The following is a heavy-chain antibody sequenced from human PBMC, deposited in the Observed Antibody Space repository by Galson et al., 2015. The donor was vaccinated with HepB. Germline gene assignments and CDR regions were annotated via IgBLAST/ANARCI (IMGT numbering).Heavy chain of an antibody. J-gene: IGHJ4*02. CDR3: ARGGQLPNDY. CDR2: IYPDGSST. V-gene: IGHV3-74*01. D-gene: IGHD1-26*01. Sequence: SLRLSCAASGFSFRSYWMHWVRQAPGEGLLRVSHIYPDGSSTSYADSVKGRFTISRDNAKNTLYLQMNSLRAEDTAVYYCARGGQLPNDYWGQGTLVTVSS. CDR1: GFSFRSYW.